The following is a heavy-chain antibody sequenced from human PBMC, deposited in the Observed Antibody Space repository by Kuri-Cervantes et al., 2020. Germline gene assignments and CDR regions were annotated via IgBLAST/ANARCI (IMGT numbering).Heavy chain of an antibody. CDR3: ARHPIVSDGANWFGP. D-gene: IGHD2/OR15-2a*01. V-gene: IGHV4-61*01. J-gene: IGHJ5*02. CDR2: IYYSGST. CDR1: GGSVSSGSYY. Sequence: SETLSLTCTVSGGSVSSGSYYWSWIRQPPGKGLEWIGYIYYSGSTYYNPSLKSRVTISVDTSKNQFSLKLSSVTAADTAVYYCARHPIVSDGANWFGPWGQGTLVTVSS.